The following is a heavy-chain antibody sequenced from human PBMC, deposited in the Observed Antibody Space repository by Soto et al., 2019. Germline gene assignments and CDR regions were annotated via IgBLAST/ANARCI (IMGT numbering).Heavy chain of an antibody. CDR3: ARRHAPRYSSGNNHFDL. CDR2: INHSGST. V-gene: IGHV4-39*01. D-gene: IGHD2-15*01. CDR1: NVSILTHGYY. J-gene: IGHJ4*02. Sequence: PSETLSLTCTVSNVSILTHGYYWGWIRQAPGKGLEWIGTINHSGSTYHNPSLKSRVTMSVDTSKNEFSLNLSSVTAADTAVYYCARRHAPRYSSGNNHFDLWGQGTLVTVSS.